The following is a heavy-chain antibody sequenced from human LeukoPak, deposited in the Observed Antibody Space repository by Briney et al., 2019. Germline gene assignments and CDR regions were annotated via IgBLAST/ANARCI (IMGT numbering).Heavy chain of an antibody. CDR2: MNPNSGNT. J-gene: IGHJ4*02. V-gene: IGHV1-8*03. Sequence: ASVKVSCKASGYTFTSYDINWVRQATGQGLEWMGWMNPNSGNTGYAQKFQGRVTITRNTSISTAYLELSSLRSEEPAVYYCGLRGYDLDYWGQGTLVTVSS. CDR3: GLRGYDLDY. D-gene: IGHD3-3*01. CDR1: GYTFTSYD.